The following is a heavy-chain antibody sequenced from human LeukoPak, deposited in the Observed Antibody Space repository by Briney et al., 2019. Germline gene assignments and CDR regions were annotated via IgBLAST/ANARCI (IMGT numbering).Heavy chain of an antibody. J-gene: IGHJ4*02. V-gene: IGHV3-23*01. CDR2: ISGSGGST. CDR3: AKDHGIVGALLLLPYRDYFDY. CDR1: GFTFSSYA. Sequence: HPGGSLRLSCAASGFTFSSYAMSWVRQAPGKRLEWVSAISGSGGSTYYADSVKGRFTISRDNSKNTLYLQMNSLRAEDTAVYYCAKDHGIVGALLLLPYRDYFDYWGQGTLVTVSS. D-gene: IGHD1-26*01.